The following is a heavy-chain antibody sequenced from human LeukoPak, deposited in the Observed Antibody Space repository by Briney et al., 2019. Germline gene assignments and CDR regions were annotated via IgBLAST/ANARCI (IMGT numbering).Heavy chain of an antibody. V-gene: IGHV4-59*01. J-gene: IGHJ4*02. CDR1: GGSISTYY. D-gene: IGHD6-19*01. Sequence: KPSETLSLTCTVSGGSISTYYWSWIRQPPGKGLEWIGYIYCSGTTNYNPSLKSRVTISVDTSKNQFSLKLSSVTAADTAVYYCARLRYSSGQDYWGQGTLVTVSS. CDR2: IYCSGTT. CDR3: ARLRYSSGQDY.